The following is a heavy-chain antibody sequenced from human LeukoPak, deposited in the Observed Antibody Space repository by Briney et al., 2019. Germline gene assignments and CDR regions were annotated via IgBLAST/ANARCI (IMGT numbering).Heavy chain of an antibody. Sequence: PGGSLRLSCAASGFTFSDDYMSWIRQAPGKGLEWVSYISSSGSTIYYADSVKGRFTISRDNAKNSLYLQMNSLGAEDTAVYYCARDRGLRYFDGALDYWGQGTLVTVSS. V-gene: IGHV3-11*01. CDR1: GFTFSDDY. CDR2: ISSSGSTI. J-gene: IGHJ4*02. CDR3: ARDRGLRYFDGALDY. D-gene: IGHD3-9*01.